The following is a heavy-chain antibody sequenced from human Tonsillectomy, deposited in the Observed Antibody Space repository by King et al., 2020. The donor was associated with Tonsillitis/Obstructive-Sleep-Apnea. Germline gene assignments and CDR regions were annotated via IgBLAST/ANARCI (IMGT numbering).Heavy chain of an antibody. CDR2: INHSGST. D-gene: IGHD2-2*01. V-gene: IGHV4-34*01. CDR1: GGSFSGYY. CDR3: APLGYCSSTSCKQTHPGWFDP. J-gene: IGHJ5*02. Sequence: VQLQQWGAGLLKPSETLSLTCAVYGGSFSGYYWSWIRQPPGKGLEWIGEINHSGSTNYNPSLKSRVTISVDTSKNQFSLKLSNVTAADTAVYYCAPLGYCSSTSCKQTHPGWFDPWGQGTLVTVSS.